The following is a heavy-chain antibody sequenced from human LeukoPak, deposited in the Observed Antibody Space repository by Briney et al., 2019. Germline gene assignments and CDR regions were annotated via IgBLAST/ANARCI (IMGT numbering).Heavy chain of an antibody. CDR3: ARGLITLQYNWFDP. CDR1: GGSFSGYY. Sequence: SETLSLTCAVYGGSFSGYYWSWIRQPPGKGLEWIGEINHSGSTNYNPSLKSRVTTSVDTSKNQLSLKLSSVTAADTAVYYCARGLITLQYNWFDPWGQGTLVTVSS. CDR2: INHSGST. D-gene: IGHD3-22*01. J-gene: IGHJ5*02. V-gene: IGHV4-34*01.